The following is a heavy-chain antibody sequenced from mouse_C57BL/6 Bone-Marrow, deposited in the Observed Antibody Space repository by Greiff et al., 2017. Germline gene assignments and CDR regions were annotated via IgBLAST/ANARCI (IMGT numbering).Heavy chain of an antibody. Sequence: VQLQQSGAELARPGASVKLSCKASGYTFTSYGISWVKQRTGQGLEWIGEIYPRSGNTYYNEKFKGKATLTADKSSSTAYMELRSLTSEDSAVYFCARVLSWWLLPYWYFDGWGTGTTVTVSS. CDR1: GYTFTSYG. CDR3: ARVLSWWLLPYWYFDG. V-gene: IGHV1-81*01. D-gene: IGHD2-3*01. J-gene: IGHJ1*03. CDR2: IYPRSGNT.